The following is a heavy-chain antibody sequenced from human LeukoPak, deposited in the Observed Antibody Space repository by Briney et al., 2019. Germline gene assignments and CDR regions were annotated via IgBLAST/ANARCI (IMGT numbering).Heavy chain of an antibody. J-gene: IGHJ4*02. V-gene: IGHV4-34*01. CDR1: GGSFSGYY. D-gene: IGHD1-26*01. CDR2: INHSGST. CDR3: ARELGGDTTDY. Sequence: PSETLSLTCAVYGGSFSGYYWSWVRQPPGKGLEWIGEINHSGSTNYNPSLKSRVTISVDTSKNQFSLKMSSVTAADPAVYYCARELGGDTTDYWGQGTLVTVSS.